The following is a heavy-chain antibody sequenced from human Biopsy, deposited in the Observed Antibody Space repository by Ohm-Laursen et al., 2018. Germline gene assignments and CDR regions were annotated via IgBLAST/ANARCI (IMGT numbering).Heavy chain of an antibody. CDR1: GGSFTGHY. D-gene: IGHD4-23*01. Sequence: GTLSLTCTVSGGSFTGHYWSWIRQPPGKGLEWIGHISYTGYTSYNAPLKSRVTISVDTSGNHFSLRLTSLAAADTAVYYCARGSNEYGGLYFPHWGQGTLVTVSS. J-gene: IGHJ1*01. CDR2: ISYTGYT. V-gene: IGHV4-59*11. CDR3: ARGSNEYGGLYFPH.